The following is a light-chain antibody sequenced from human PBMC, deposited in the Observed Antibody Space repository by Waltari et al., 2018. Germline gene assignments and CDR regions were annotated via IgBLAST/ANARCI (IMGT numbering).Light chain of an antibody. CDR2: GAY. Sequence: IVLTQSPGTLSLSPGERATLSCRASQSVGTYFARYQQKPGQAPRLLIYGAYSRAAGIPDRFSGSGYGTDFSLTISRLEPEDFAVYFCQHHLRLPTTFGQGTKVEIK. CDR1: QSVGTY. CDR3: QHHLRLPTT. V-gene: IGKV3-20*01. J-gene: IGKJ1*01.